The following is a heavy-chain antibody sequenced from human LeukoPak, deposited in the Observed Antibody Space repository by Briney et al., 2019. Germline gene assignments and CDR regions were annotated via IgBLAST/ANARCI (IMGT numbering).Heavy chain of an antibody. Sequence: PSGTLSLTCTVSGGSISSSSYYWGWIRQPPGKGLEWIGSIYYSGSTYYNPSLKSRVTISVDTSKNQFSLKLSSVTAADTAVYYCARLGYCTRITCYTFDYWGQGTLVTVSS. CDR1: GGSISSSSYY. D-gene: IGHD2-2*01. CDR2: IYYSGST. J-gene: IGHJ4*02. CDR3: ARLGYCTRITCYTFDY. V-gene: IGHV4-39*07.